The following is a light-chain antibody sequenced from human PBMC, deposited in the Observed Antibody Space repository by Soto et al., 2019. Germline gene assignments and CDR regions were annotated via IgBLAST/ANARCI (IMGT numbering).Light chain of an antibody. CDR2: EVS. Sequence: QSALTQPPSASGSPGQSVTMSCTGTSSDVGGYNFVSWYQQHPGKAPKLMIYEVSERPSGVPDRFSGSKSGNTASLTVSGLQAEDEADYYCSSYAGSNIVVFGGGTKLNVL. CDR3: SSYAGSNIVV. CDR1: SSDVGGYNF. J-gene: IGLJ2*01. V-gene: IGLV2-8*01.